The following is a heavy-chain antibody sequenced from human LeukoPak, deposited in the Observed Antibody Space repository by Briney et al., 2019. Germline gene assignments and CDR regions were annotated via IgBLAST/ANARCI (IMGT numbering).Heavy chain of an antibody. Sequence: PSETLSLTCAVSGVSITTYYWSWIRQPPGKGLEWIGYIYYSGSSGSTNYNPSLKSRVTISVDTSKNQFSLKLSSVTAADTAVYYCSSSWYVDYYYYYMDVWGKGTTVTVSS. CDR1: GVSITTYY. CDR3: SSSWYVDYYYYYMDV. J-gene: IGHJ6*03. V-gene: IGHV4-59*12. D-gene: IGHD6-13*01. CDR2: IYYSGSSGST.